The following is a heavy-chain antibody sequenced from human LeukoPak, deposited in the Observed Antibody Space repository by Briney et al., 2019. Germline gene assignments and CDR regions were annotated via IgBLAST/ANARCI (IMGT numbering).Heavy chain of an antibody. Sequence: GGSLRLSCAASGFTFSSYAMHWVRQAPGKGLEGVAVISYDGSNKYYADSVKGRFTVSRDNSKNTLYLQMNSLRDEDTAVYYCAKTGSWGSSNYYFDYWGQGTLVTVSS. V-gene: IGHV3-30*04. CDR2: ISYDGSNK. J-gene: IGHJ4*02. CDR1: GFTFSSYA. D-gene: IGHD2-15*01. CDR3: AKTGSWGSSNYYFDY.